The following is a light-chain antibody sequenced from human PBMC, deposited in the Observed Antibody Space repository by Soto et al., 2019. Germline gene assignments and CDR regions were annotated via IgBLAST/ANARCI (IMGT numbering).Light chain of an antibody. V-gene: IGLV2-8*01. CDR1: IRDIVSYDY. CDR3: SSYAGSSNV. Sequence: QSALTQPASVSGSPGQSITISCTGTIRDIVSYDYVSWYQQHPGKAPKVVIYEVNKRPSGVPDRFSGSKSGNTASLTVSGLQAEDEADYYCSSYAGSSNVFGTGTKLTVL. CDR2: EVN. J-gene: IGLJ1*01.